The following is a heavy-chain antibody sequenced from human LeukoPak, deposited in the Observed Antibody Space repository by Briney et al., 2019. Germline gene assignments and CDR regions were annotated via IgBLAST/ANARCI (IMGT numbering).Heavy chain of an antibody. D-gene: IGHD2-21*01. CDR1: GFTFSSYA. Sequence: GGSLRLSCAASGFTFSSYAMHWVRQAPGKGLEYVSAISSNGGSTYYANSVKGRFTIFRDNSKNTLYLQMGSLRAEDMAVYSCAREIPYYLGAFDIWGQGTMVTVSS. CDR3: AREIPYYLGAFDI. J-gene: IGHJ3*02. CDR2: ISSNGGST. V-gene: IGHV3-64*01.